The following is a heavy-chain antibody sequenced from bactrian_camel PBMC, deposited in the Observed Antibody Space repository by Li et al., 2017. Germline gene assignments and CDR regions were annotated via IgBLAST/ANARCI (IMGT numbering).Heavy chain of an antibody. V-gene: IGHV3S40*01. J-gene: IGHJ4*01. Sequence: VQLEESGGGSVQPGDSLRLSCFASDIYWTMNWVRQAPGKGLEWVSGINSLGGSTYYADSVKGQFTISRDNAKNTVYLQMNTLKPEDTAMYYCLKRDRDCIERYCWFGNWGQGTQVTVSS. CDR3: LKRDRDCIERYCWFGN. CDR1: DIYWT. D-gene: IGHD3*01. CDR2: INSLGGST.